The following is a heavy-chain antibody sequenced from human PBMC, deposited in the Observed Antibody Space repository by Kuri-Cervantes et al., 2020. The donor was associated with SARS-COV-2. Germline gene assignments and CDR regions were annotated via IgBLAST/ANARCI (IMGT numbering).Heavy chain of an antibody. V-gene: IGHV3-23*01. CDR1: GFAFSNYA. CDR2: ISGSGGST. CDR3: AKDSSGWLGSLNDY. J-gene: IGHJ4*02. D-gene: IGHD6-19*01. Sequence: GGSLRLSCAASGFAFSNYAMSWVRQAPGKGLEWVSAISGSGGSTYYADSVKGRFTISRDNSKNTLYLQMNSLRAEDTAVYYCAKDSSGWLGSLNDYWGQGTLVTVSS.